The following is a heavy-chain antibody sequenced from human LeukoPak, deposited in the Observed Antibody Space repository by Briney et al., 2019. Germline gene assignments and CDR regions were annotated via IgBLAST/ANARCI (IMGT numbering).Heavy chain of an antibody. J-gene: IGHJ4*02. CDR3: ARGGPFPSGSSSREYYLDY. CDR2: RSIYNGNT. Sequence: GASVKVSCKASGYDFINYGISWVRQAPGQGLEWMGWRSIYNGNTDYKLQGRVTMTTDTSTSTAYMEVRSLRSDDTAVYYCARGGPFPSGSSSREYYLDYWGQGTQVTVSS. V-gene: IGHV1-18*01. CDR1: GYDFINYG. D-gene: IGHD6-6*01.